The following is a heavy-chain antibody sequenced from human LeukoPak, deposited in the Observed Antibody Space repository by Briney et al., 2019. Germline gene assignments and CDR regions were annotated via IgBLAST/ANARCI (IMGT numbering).Heavy chain of an antibody. CDR1: GFTFSNAW. V-gene: IGHV3-15*01. CDR2: IKSKTDGGTT. CDR3: TTDPVPHWITMVEDQAY. D-gene: IGHD3-10*01. J-gene: IGHJ4*02. Sequence: PGGSLRPSCAASGFTFSNAWMSWVRQAPGKGLEWVGRIKSKTDGGTTDYAAPVKGRFTISRDDSKNTLYLQMNSLKTEDTAVYYCTTDPVPHWITMVEDQAYWGQGTLVTVSS.